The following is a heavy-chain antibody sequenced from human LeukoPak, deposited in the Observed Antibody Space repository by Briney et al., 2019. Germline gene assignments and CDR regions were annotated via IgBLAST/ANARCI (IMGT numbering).Heavy chain of an antibody. J-gene: IGHJ4*02. CDR3: ASTPYYDFWSGPTPFDY. V-gene: IGHV3-7*01. Sequence: PGGSLRLSCAASGFTFSSYWMSWVRQAPGKGLEWVANIKQDGSEKYYVDSVKGRFTISRDNAKNSLYLQMNSLRAEDTAVYYCASTPYYDFWSGPTPFDYWGQGTLVTVSS. CDR2: IKQDGSEK. CDR1: GFTFSSYW. D-gene: IGHD3-3*01.